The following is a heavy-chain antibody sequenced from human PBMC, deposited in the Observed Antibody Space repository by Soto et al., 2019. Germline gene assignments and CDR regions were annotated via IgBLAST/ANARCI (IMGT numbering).Heavy chain of an antibody. CDR3: AKDRAGGDYGFDY. V-gene: IGHV3-23*04. Sequence: VQLVESGGGLVKPGGSLRLSCAASGFTFSDYYMSWIRQAPGKGLEWVSAISGSGGSTYYADSVKGRFTISRDNSKNTLYLQMNSLRAEDTAVYYCAKDRAGGDYGFDYWGQGTLVTVSS. D-gene: IGHD4-17*01. CDR2: ISGSGGST. CDR1: GFTFSDYY. J-gene: IGHJ4*02.